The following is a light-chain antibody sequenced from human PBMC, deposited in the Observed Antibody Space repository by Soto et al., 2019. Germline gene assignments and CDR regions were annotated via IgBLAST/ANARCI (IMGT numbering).Light chain of an antibody. J-gene: IGKJ5*01. CDR2: LGS. Sequence: DIVMTQSPLSLPVTPGEPASISCRSSQSLLHSNGYNYLDWYLQKPGQSPQLLIYLGSNRASGVPDRFRGNGSVTDFKVKISRLEAEYVGVYYCMQALLTPRITYAQGTRLELK. V-gene: IGKV2-28*01. CDR3: MQALLTPRIT. CDR1: QSLLHSNGYNY.